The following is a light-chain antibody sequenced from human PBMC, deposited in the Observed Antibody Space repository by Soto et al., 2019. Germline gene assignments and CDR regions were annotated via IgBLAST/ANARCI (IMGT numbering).Light chain of an antibody. V-gene: IGLV2-14*03. CDR2: DVS. CDR1: SSDVGGYNY. Sequence: QSVLTQPASVSGSPGHSITISCTGTSSDVGGYNYVSWYQQHPGKAPKLMIYDVSDRPSGVSNRFSASKSGNTASLTISGLQAEDEADYYCCSYTSSSTPWVFGTGTKVPVL. J-gene: IGLJ1*01. CDR3: CSYTSSSTPWV.